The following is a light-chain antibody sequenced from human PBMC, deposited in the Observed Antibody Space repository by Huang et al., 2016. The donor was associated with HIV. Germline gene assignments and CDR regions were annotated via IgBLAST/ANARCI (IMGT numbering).Light chain of an antibody. V-gene: IGKV2-29*03. J-gene: IGKJ4*01. CDR2: EVS. CDR1: QSLLQSDGKTY. CDR3: MQGNFLPLT. Sequence: DVVMTQTPRSLAVTPGQPASMSCTSSQSLLQSDGKTYLYWYVQRSGQPPQLLIYEVSSRLSGVPDRLSGSGSGTNFTLKISRAEAEDVGVYYCMQGNFLPLTFGGGTRVEIK.